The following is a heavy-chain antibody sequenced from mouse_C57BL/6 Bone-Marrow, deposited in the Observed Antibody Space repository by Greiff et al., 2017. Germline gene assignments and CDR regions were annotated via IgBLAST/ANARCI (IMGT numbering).Heavy chain of an antibody. CDR1: GFTFSDYY. J-gene: IGHJ4*01. D-gene: IGHD1-1*01. V-gene: IGHV5-12*01. CDR2: ISNGGGST. Sequence: EVKLMESGGGLVQPGGSLKLSCAASGFTFSDYYMYWVRQTPEKSLEWVAYISNGGGSTYYPDTVKGRFTISRDNAKNTLYLQMSRLKSEDTAMYYCARDGYYGSSYYAMDYWGQGTSVTVSS. CDR3: ARDGYYGSSYYAMDY.